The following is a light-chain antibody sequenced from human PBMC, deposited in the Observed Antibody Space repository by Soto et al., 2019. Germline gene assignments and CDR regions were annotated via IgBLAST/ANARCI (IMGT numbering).Light chain of an antibody. CDR3: QHYDTYLWT. J-gene: IGKJ1*01. Sequence: DIQMTQSPSTMSAVVGDRVTITCRASQDISTWLAWYQQKPGKAPDLLIYDASTLESGVPLRFSGSGSGTEFTLTISSLQPEDFATYYCQHYDTYLWTFGQGTKVDIK. CDR2: DAS. V-gene: IGKV1-5*01. CDR1: QDISTW.